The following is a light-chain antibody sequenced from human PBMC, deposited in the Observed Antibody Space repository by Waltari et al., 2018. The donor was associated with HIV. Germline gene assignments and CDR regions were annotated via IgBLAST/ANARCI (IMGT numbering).Light chain of an antibody. CDR1: HSVLDSHRISNY. CDR3: QQNYNAPCT. Sequence: IMLTQSPHPRPVSLGERATPNCKPSHSVLDSHRISNYLTWYQQKAGQAPKLLIYGASTRQSGVPARFSGSGSGTDFTLTISSLQAEDVAVYYCQQNYNAPCTFGPGTKVNVQ. CDR2: GAS. J-gene: IGKJ3*01. V-gene: IGKV4-1*01.